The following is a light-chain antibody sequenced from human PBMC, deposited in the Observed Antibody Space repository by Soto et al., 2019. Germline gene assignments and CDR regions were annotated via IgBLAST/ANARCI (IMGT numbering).Light chain of an antibody. CDR3: QQYGSSPPT. J-gene: IGKJ1*01. CDR2: GAS. CDR1: QSVSSSY. Sequence: EIVLTQSPGTLSLSPGERATLSCRASQSVSSSYSAWYQQKPGQAPRLLIYGASSRATGIPDRFSGSGSGTDFTLTISRLEPYDFAVYSCQQYGSSPPTFGQGTNVDIK. V-gene: IGKV3-20*01.